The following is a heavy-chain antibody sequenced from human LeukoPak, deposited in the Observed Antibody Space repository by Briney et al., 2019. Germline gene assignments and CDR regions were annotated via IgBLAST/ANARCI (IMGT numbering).Heavy chain of an antibody. CDR1: GYTFTTYY. CDR3: ARERAVQGYCSGGRCYINDY. V-gene: IGHV1-2*06. J-gene: IGHJ4*02. CDR2: INSNSGGT. D-gene: IGHD2-15*01. Sequence: ASVKVSCKASGYTFTTYYMHWLRQAPRQGLEWMGRINSNSGGTDFAQKFQGRVTMTRDTSISTAYMELSRLRSDDTAVYYCARERAVQGYCSGGRCYINDYWGQGTLVTVSS.